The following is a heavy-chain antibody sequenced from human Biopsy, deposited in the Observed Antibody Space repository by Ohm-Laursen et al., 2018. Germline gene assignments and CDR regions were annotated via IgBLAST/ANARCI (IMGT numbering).Heavy chain of an antibody. CDR2: INHSGRT. D-gene: IGHD3-22*01. J-gene: IGHJ6*02. Sequence: SETLSLTCAVSGDSFNGYYWSWIRQTPGKGLEWIGEINHSGRTNYNPSLKIRVTISVDTSKNQFSMKVRFVTAADTAVYYCVRGVDYYDPYRYYALDVWGQGTTVTVSS. CDR3: VRGVDYYDPYRYYALDV. V-gene: IGHV4-34*01. CDR1: GDSFNGYY.